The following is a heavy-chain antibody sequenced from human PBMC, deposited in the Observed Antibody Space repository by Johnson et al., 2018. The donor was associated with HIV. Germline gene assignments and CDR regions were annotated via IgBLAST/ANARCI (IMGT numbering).Heavy chain of an antibody. V-gene: IGHV3-66*02. D-gene: IGHD5-18*01. CDR3: ARDGRDMVTRGAFDI. Sequence: MQLVESGGGLVQPGGSLRLSCAASGITVSSNYMSWVRQAPGKGLEWVSVIFSVGNAYYADSVKGRCTISRDNSNNMVYLQMNSLRPEDTAVYYCARDGRDMVTRGAFDIWGQGTVVTVSS. J-gene: IGHJ3*02. CDR2: IFSVGNA. CDR1: GITVSSNY.